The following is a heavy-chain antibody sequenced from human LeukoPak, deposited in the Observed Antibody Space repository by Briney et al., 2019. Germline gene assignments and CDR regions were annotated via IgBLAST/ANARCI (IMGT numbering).Heavy chain of an antibody. D-gene: IGHD6-19*01. CDR3: AKDTVAGPYYYGMDV. Sequence: GGSLRLSCAASGFTFDDYAMHWVRQAPGKGLEWVSGISWNSGSIGYADSVKGRFTISRDNAKNSLYLQMNSLRAEDTALYYCAKDTVAGPYYYGMDVWSQGTTVTVSS. J-gene: IGHJ6*02. CDR2: ISWNSGSI. V-gene: IGHV3-9*01. CDR1: GFTFDDYA.